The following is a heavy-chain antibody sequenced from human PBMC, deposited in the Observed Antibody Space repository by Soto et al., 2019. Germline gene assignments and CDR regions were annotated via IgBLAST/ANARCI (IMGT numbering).Heavy chain of an antibody. Sequence: WVSLRLSCSASGFTFSIYAMHWVRQAPGKGLEYVSAVSTNGGTSYYADSVKGRFTISRDNSRNTLYLQMNSLRPEDTAVYYCAKDRAPRDGYKTQPGSRGMGTLLTVSS. J-gene: IGHJ4*02. CDR1: GFTFSIYA. V-gene: IGHV3-64D*06. CDR3: AKDRAPRDGYKTQPGS. CDR2: VSTNGGTS. D-gene: IGHD5-12*01.